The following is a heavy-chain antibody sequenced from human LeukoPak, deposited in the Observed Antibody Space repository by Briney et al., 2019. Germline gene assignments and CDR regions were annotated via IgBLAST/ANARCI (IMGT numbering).Heavy chain of an antibody. CDR2: ISGSGGST. Sequence: GGSLRLSCAASGFTFSSYAMSWVRQAPGKGLEWVSAISGSGGSTYYADSVKGRFTISRDNSKNTLYLQMNSLRAEDTAVYYCAKSHLTGTDYYYYGMDVWGQGTTVTVSS. V-gene: IGHV3-23*01. CDR1: GFTFSSYA. J-gene: IGHJ6*02. D-gene: IGHD1-7*01. CDR3: AKSHLTGTDYYYYGMDV.